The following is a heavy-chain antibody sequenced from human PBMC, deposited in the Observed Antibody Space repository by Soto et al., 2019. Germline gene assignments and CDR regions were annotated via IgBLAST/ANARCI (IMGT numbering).Heavy chain of an antibody. V-gene: IGHV4-39*01. CDR2: IYYSGST. D-gene: IGHD6-19*01. J-gene: IGHJ5*02. CDR1: GGSISSSSYY. Sequence: SETLSLTCTVSGGSISSSSYYWGWIRQPPGKGLEWIGSIYYSGSTYYNPSLKSRVTISVDTSKNQFPLKLSSVTAADTAVYYCERRWGWTGWFDPWGQGTLVTVSS. CDR3: ERRWGWTGWFDP.